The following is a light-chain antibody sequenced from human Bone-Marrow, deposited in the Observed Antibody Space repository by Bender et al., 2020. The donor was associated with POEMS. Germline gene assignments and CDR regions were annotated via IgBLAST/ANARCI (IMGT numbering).Light chain of an antibody. CDR3: QSYDSSLSVVL. CDR1: RSDVGGYNL. J-gene: IGLJ3*02. V-gene: IGLV2-14*02. Sequence: QSALTQPASVSGSPGQSITISCTGTRSDVGGYNLVSWYQQHPDKAPKLMIYEGSQRPSGVSNRFSGSKSGTSASLAITGLQAADEAIFYCQSYDSSLSVVLFGGGTKLTVL. CDR2: EGS.